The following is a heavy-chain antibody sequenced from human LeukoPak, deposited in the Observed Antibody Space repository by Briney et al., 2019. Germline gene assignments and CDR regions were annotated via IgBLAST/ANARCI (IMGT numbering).Heavy chain of an antibody. Sequence: QPGESLRLSCAASGFTFSSYAMHWVRQAPGKGMEWVAVISYDGSNKYYAVSVKGRFTISRDNSKNTLYLQMNSLRAEDTAVYYCARDLPSGDRYFDWSSETFDYWGQGTLVTVSS. V-gene: IGHV3-30-3*01. CDR1: GFTFSSYA. J-gene: IGHJ4*02. CDR3: ARDLPSGDRYFDWSSETFDY. D-gene: IGHD3-9*01. CDR2: ISYDGSNK.